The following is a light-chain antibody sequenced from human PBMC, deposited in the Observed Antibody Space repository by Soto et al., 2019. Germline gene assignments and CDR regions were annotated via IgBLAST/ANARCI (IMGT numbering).Light chain of an antibody. J-gene: IGLJ3*02. V-gene: IGLV6-57*04. CDR2: ENN. Sequence: NFMLTQPHSVSESPGKTVTISCTRSSGSIAGNYVQWYQQRPGSAPTSVIYENNQRPSGVPGRFSGSIDSSSNSASLTISGLKTEDEAVYYCQSYDDTYPVVFGGGTKLTVL. CDR1: SGSIAGNY. CDR3: QSYDDTYPVV.